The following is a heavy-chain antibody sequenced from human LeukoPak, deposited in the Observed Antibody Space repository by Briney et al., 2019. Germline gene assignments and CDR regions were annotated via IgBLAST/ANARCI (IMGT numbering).Heavy chain of an antibody. CDR1: GFTFSSYS. Sequence: GGSLRLSCAASGFTFSSYSMNWVHQAPGKGLEWVSSISSSSSYIYYADSVKGRFTISRDNAKNSLYLQMNSLRAEDTAVYYCASLVGYCSSTSCHPDAFDIWGQGTMVTVSS. CDR2: ISSSSSYI. CDR3: ASLVGYCSSTSCHPDAFDI. D-gene: IGHD2-2*01. V-gene: IGHV3-21*01. J-gene: IGHJ3*02.